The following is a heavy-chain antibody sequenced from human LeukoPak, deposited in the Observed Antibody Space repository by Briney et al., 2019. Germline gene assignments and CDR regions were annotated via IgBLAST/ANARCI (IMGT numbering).Heavy chain of an antibody. J-gene: IGHJ4*02. CDR1: GFTFSSYG. Sequence: PGRSLRLSCAASGFTFSSYGMHWVRQAPGKGLEWVAVISYDGSNKYYADSVKGRFTISRDNSKNTLYLQMNSLRAEDTAVYYCAKDPRIVVVPAANPGDYWGQGTLVTVSS. V-gene: IGHV3-30*18. CDR3: AKDPRIVVVPAANPGDY. D-gene: IGHD2-2*01. CDR2: ISYDGSNK.